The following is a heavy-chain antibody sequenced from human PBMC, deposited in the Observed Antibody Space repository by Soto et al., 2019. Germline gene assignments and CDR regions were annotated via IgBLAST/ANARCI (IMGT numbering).Heavy chain of an antibody. CDR1: GFTFNMYA. J-gene: IGHJ4*02. CDR2: IGGSGTNT. Sequence: GGSLRLSCAASGFTFNMYAMSWVRQAPGKGLEWVSGIGGSGTNTYYADFVKGRFTISRDNSKNTLYLQMDSLRAEDTAIYYCARTITGYFWAGAYWGQGTLVTVSS. D-gene: IGHD1-1*01. CDR3: ARTITGYFWAGAY. V-gene: IGHV3-23*01.